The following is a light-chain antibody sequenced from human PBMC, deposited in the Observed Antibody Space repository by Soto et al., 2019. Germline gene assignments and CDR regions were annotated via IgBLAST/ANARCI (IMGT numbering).Light chain of an antibody. V-gene: IGLV2-23*01. CDR3: CSYAGSRV. CDR1: SSDVGCYNL. J-gene: IGLJ3*02. CDR2: EGS. Sequence: QSALTQPASVSGSPGQSITISCTGTSSDVGCYNLVYWYQQHPGKAPKLMIYEGSKRPSGVSNRFSGSKSGNTASLTISGLQAEDEADYYCCSYAGSRVFGGGTKLTVL.